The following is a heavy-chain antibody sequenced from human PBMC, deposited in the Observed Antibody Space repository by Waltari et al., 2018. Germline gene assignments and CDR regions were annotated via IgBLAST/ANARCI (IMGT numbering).Heavy chain of an antibody. V-gene: IGHV3-30*18. Sequence: QVQLVESGGGVVQPGMSLRLSCAASGFSLSHFGMHWVRQAPGKGLEWVALASFDGSTTYYADSGRGRFTISRDNSKNTLYLDINTLRVDDTAIYYCAKDAFGNTYLDHWGQGTLVTVSS. CDR3: AKDAFGNTYLDH. CDR1: GFSLSHFG. J-gene: IGHJ5*02. D-gene: IGHD3-10*01. CDR2: ASFDGSTT.